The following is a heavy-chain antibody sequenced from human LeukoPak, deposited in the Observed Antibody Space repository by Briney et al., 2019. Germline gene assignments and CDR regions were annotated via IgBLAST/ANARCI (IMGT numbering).Heavy chain of an antibody. D-gene: IGHD6-13*01. CDR1: GYTFSIYG. V-gene: IGHV1-18*01. CDR2: ISAYNGNT. Sequence: GASVRVSCKASGYTFSIYGFSWVRQAPGQGLEWMGWISAYNGNTNYAQKLQGRVTMTTDTSTSTAYMELRSLRSDDTAVYYCARADSSSWYNGNDYWGQGTLVTVSS. CDR3: ARADSSSWYNGNDY. J-gene: IGHJ4*02.